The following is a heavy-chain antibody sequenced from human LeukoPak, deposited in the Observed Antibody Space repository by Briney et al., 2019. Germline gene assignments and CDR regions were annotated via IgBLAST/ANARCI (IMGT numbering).Heavy chain of an antibody. V-gene: IGHV3-7*01. J-gene: IGHJ4*02. CDR2: IKQDGSDK. Sequence: GGSRRLSSTTAGSTFSDYWMRWVSHAPRKGLEWVANIKQDGSDKYLLGSGKGRFTVSRDNAKNSLYLQMNSLRVEDTAVYYCARATGGTGTNGGYYFDYWGQGTLVTVAS. CDR1: GSTFSDYW. CDR3: ARATGGTGTNGGYYFDY. D-gene: IGHD2-8*01.